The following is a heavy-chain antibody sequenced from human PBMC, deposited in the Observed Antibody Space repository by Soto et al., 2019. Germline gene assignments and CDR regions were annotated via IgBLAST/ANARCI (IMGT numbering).Heavy chain of an antibody. V-gene: IGHV4-4*07. D-gene: IGHD3-22*01. CDR2: IYTSGST. CDR3: ARDSPEKYYYDSSVWFDP. J-gene: IGHJ5*02. Sequence: KTSETLSLTCTVSGGSISSYYWSWIRQPAGKGLEWIGRIYTSGSTNYNPSLKSRVTMSVDTSKNQFSLKLSSVTAADTAVYYCARDSPEKYYYDSSVWFDPWGQGTQVTVSS. CDR1: GGSISSYY.